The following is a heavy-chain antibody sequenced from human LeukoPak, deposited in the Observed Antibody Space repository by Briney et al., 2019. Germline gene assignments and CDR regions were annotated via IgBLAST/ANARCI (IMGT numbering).Heavy chain of an antibody. CDR2: IDTNTGNS. V-gene: IGHV7-4-1*02. Sequence: ASVKVSCKASGYTFTSFALNWVRQAPGQGLEWMGWIDTNTGNSTYAQGFTGRFVFSLDTSVSTAYLQISSLEAEDTAVYYCARVVDYYDSSGYYPNLWDYWGQGTLVTVSS. CDR1: GYTFTSFA. D-gene: IGHD3-22*01. CDR3: ARVVDYYDSSGYYPNLWDY. J-gene: IGHJ4*02.